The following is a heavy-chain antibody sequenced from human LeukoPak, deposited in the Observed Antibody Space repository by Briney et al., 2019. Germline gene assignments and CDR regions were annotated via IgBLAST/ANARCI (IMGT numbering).Heavy chain of an antibody. D-gene: IGHD1-14*01. CDR1: IRLHDLC. CDR3: AKDLIAGSPDYFDH. Sequence: PGGSLRLSCGLWIRLHDLCCALGPPAPGKGLEWVAVTDGNNKFYADSVMGRFTISSDKSTNTLYLQMNRPEDTAVYYCAKDLIAGSPDYFDHWGQGTLVTVSS. J-gene: IGHJ4*02. CDR2: TDGNNK. V-gene: IGHV3-30*14.